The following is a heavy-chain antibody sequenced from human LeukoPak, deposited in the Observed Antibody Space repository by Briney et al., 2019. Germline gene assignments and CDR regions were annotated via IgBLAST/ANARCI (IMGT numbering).Heavy chain of an antibody. CDR2: VYSSGST. D-gene: IGHD3-10*01. J-gene: IGHJ4*02. Sequence: LSLTRTVSRASISNSYWNWVRPPPGKGLEWIGYVYSSGSTNYNPSLKSGVTISVETSKNQFSVQMTSGTAADTAGYYFGNSYNGKIVPFHNRGQRALVTLSA. V-gene: IGHV4-4*09. CDR1: RASISNSY. CDR3: GNSYNGKIVPFHN.